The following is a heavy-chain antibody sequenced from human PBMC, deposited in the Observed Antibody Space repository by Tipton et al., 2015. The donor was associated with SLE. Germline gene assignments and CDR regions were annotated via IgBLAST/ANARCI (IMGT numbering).Heavy chain of an antibody. Sequence: TLSLTCTVSGGSISSHYWSWIRQPPGKGLEWIGYVSYTGSTNYNPSLKSRVTISLGTSKNQFSLKLSSVTAADTAVYYCARDESSSWSRGAFDIWGQGTMVTVPS. CDR2: VSYTGST. J-gene: IGHJ3*02. CDR1: GGSISSHY. D-gene: IGHD6-13*01. CDR3: ARDESSSWSRGAFDI. V-gene: IGHV4-59*11.